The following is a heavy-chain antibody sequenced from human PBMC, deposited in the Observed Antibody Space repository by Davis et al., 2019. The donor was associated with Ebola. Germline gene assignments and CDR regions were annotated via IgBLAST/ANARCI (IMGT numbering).Heavy chain of an antibody. Sequence: PGGSLRLSCAASGFTFSSYWMSWVRQAPGKGLEWVANIKQDGSEKYYVDSVKGRFTISRDNAKNSLYLQMNSLRAEDTAVYYCARDFAGNSGSWSSSGAYYFDYWGQGTLVTVSS. D-gene: IGHD6-13*01. J-gene: IGHJ4*02. CDR1: GFTFSSYW. V-gene: IGHV3-7*01. CDR3: ARDFAGNSGSWSSSGAYYFDY. CDR2: IKQDGSEK.